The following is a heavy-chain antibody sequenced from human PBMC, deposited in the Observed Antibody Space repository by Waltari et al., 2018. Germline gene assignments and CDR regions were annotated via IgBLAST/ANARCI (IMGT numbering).Heavy chain of an antibody. V-gene: IGHV3-74*01. D-gene: IGHD1-26*01. Sequence: EVRLAESGGGLVRPGGSLRRSCVGTGSTFSRSWIHWVRQAPGKGLMWLSRIKSDGTVTFYAASVRVRFIISRDNAKHTAYLQLNSLTDDETAMYCCARFPYAGSTDGEWGQGTLV. CDR1: GSTFSRSW. J-gene: IGHJ4*02. CDR3: ARFPYAGSTDGE. CDR2: IKSDGTVT.